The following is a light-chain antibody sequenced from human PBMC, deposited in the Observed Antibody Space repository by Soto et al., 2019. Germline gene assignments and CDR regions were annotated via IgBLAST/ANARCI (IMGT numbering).Light chain of an antibody. V-gene: IGKV3-11*01. CDR1: QSVSSY. Sequence: ETVLTQSPATLSVSPGERVTLSCRASQSVSSYLAWYQQKPGQAPRLLIYDASKRATGIPARFSGSGSGTDFTLTISSLEPEDFAVYYCQQRSNWPLTFGGGTKVEIK. CDR2: DAS. CDR3: QQRSNWPLT. J-gene: IGKJ4*01.